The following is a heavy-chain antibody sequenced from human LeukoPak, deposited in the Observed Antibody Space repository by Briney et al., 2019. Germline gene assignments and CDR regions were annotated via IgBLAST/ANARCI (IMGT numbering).Heavy chain of an antibody. CDR2: INQDESKK. D-gene: IGHD2-2*01. V-gene: IGHV3-7*01. Sequence: GGSLRLSCAGSGSTFSDYSMPWVRQAPGKGLEWVANINQDESKKYYADSVKGRFTISRDNAKNSLYLQMSSLTAEDTAIYYCARDHAYRADYWGQGTLVTASS. CDR1: GSTFSDYS. CDR3: ARDHAYRADY. J-gene: IGHJ4*02.